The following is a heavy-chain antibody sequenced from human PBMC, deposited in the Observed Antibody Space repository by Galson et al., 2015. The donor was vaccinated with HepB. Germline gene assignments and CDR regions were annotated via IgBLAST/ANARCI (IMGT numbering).Heavy chain of an antibody. CDR2: ISYDGSNK. CDR1: GFTFSSYA. CDR3: AREGVDYDILTGYPYYYYGMDV. D-gene: IGHD3-9*01. J-gene: IGHJ6*02. V-gene: IGHV3-30-3*01. Sequence: SLRLSCAASGFTFSSYAMHWVRQAPGKGLEWVAVISYDGSNKYYADSVKGRFTISRDNSKNTLYLQMNSLRAEDTAVYYCAREGVDYDILTGYPYYYYGMDVWGQGTTVTVS.